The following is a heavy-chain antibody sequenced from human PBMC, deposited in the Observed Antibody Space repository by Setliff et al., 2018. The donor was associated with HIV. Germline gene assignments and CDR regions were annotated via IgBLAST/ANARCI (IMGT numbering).Heavy chain of an antibody. J-gene: IGHJ4*02. CDR1: DSGTYY. CDR2: VSSRGDT. V-gene: IGHV4-4*07. CDR3: ARAAAGNTGPFDL. D-gene: IGHD4-17*01. Sequence: SETLSLTCTVSDSGTYYWSWIRQPAGKGLEWIGRVSSRGDTNYNSSLKSRVTMSVDTSKNQFSLKLTSVTASDTAVYYCARAAAGNTGPFDLWGQGSPGTVSS.